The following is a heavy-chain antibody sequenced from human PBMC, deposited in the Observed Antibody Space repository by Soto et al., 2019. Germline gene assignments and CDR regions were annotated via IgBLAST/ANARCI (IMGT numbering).Heavy chain of an antibody. Sequence: FLRVSCGVAGFNFSNYSMNWVRKAPGKGLEWVSYISSSSSTIFYTDSVKGRFTVSRDNAKNSLYLQMNSLRAEDTAVYYCARVQGNEYGTTLYYYGMDVWGQGTTVTVSS. V-gene: IGHV3-48*01. J-gene: IGHJ6*02. CDR2: ISSSSSTI. D-gene: IGHD1-1*01. CDR1: GFNFSNYS. CDR3: ARVQGNEYGTTLYYYGMDV.